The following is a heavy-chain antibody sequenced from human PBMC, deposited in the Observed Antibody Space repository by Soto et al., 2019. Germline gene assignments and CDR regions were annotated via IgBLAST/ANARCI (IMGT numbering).Heavy chain of an antibody. CDR1: GFTFDDYA. D-gene: IGHD1-26*01. CDR2: ISWNSGNI. Sequence: EVQLVESGGGLVQPGRSLRLSCAASGFTFDDYAMHWVRQAPGKGLEWVSGISWNSGNIGYADAVKGRFTISRDNAKNSLYLQMNSLRAEDTALYYCAKDMGGSYLVVWFNPWGQGTLVTVSS. CDR3: AKDMGGSYLVVWFNP. J-gene: IGHJ5*02. V-gene: IGHV3-9*01.